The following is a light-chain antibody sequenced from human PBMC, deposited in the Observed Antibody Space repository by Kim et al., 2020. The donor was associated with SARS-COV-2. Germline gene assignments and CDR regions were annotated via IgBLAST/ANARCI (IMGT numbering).Light chain of an antibody. CDR2: GAS. J-gene: IGKJ4*01. CDR3: QQYGSSPR. Sequence: LSPGERATLSCRASQSVTSNYLAWYQQKPGQTPRLLIYGASSRATGIPDRFSGSGSGTDFTLTISSLEPEDFAVYYCQQYGSSPRFGGGTKVDIK. CDR1: QSVTSNY. V-gene: IGKV3-20*01.